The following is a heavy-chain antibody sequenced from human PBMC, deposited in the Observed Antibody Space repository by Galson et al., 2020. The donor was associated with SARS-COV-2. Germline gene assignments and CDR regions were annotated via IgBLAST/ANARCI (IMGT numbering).Heavy chain of an antibody. V-gene: IGHV3-23*01. CDR1: GFTFRNYF. J-gene: IGHJ4*02. CDR3: AKDRGGSGRYVDLDY. CDR2: ISDSGVST. D-gene: IGHD6-19*01. Sequence: GSLRLSCAASGFTFRNYFMTWVRQAPGKGLEWVSSISDSGVSTYHADSVKGRFTVSRDNSKNTLYLQLNSLRAEDTAIYYCAKDRGGSGRYVDLDYWGQGTLVTVSS.